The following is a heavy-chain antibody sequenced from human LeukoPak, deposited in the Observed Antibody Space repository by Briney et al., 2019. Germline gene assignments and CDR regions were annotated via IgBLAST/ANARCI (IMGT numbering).Heavy chain of an antibody. J-gene: IGHJ5*02. CDR2: IYYSGST. V-gene: IGHV4-31*03. CDR1: GGSISSGGYY. CDR3: ARGVAPAAIGVNWFDP. Sequence: SQTLSLTCTVSGGSISSGGYYWSWIRQHPGKGLEWIGYIYYSGSTYYNPSLKSRVTISVDTSKNQFSLKLSSVTAADTAVYYCARGVAPAAIGVNWFDPWGQGTLVTVSS. D-gene: IGHD2-2*01.